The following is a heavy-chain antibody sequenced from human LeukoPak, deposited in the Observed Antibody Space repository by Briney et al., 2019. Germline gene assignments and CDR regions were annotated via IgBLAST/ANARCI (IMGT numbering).Heavy chain of an antibody. V-gene: IGHV3-53*01. J-gene: IGHJ4*02. CDR1: GFTVSSNY. Sequence: PGGSLRLSCAASGFTVSSNYMSWVRQAPGKGLEWVSVIYSGGSTYYADSVKGRFTISRDNSKNTLYLQMNSLRAEDTAVYYCAKDPSDYYDSSGYFDYWGQGTLVTVSS. CDR2: IYSGGST. CDR3: AKDPSDYYDSSGYFDY. D-gene: IGHD3-22*01.